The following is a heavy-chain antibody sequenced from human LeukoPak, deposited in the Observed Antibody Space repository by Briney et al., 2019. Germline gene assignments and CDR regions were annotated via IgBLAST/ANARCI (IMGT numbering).Heavy chain of an antibody. Sequence: PSETLSLTCSVSGDSVSSGRYYWSWIRQHPGKGLEWIGYIYYSGSTYYNPSLKSRVTISVDTSKNQFSLKLSSVTAADTAVYYCAREGAGVTATYFDYWGQGTLVTVSS. J-gene: IGHJ4*02. CDR1: GDSVSSGRYY. CDR2: IYYSGST. CDR3: AREGAGVTATYFDY. V-gene: IGHV4-31*03. D-gene: IGHD2-21*02.